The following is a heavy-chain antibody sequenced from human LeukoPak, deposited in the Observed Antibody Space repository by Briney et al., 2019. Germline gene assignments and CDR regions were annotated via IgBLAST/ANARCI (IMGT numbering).Heavy chain of an antibody. CDR3: ARDRPLKIRNSSGYSQH. V-gene: IGHV1-2*02. CDR1: GYTFTGYY. CDR2: INPNSGGT. J-gene: IGHJ1*01. D-gene: IGHD3-22*01. Sequence: ASVKVSCKASGYTFTGYYMHWVRQAPGQGLEWMGWINPNSGGTNYAQKFQGRVTMTRDTSISTAYMELSRLRSDDTAVYYCARDRPLKIRNSSGYSQHRGQGTLVTVSS.